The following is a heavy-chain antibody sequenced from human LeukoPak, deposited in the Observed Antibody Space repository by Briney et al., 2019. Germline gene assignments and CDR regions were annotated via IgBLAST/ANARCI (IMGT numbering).Heavy chain of an antibody. Sequence: VASVKVSCKASGYTFTGYYMHWARQAPGQGLEWMGWINPSSGGTNYAQKFQGRVTMTRDTSISTAYMELGRLRSDDTAVYYCARAGYHHNWFDPWGQGTLVTVSS. CDR3: ARAGYHHNWFDP. V-gene: IGHV1-2*02. CDR1: GYTFTGYY. J-gene: IGHJ5*02. D-gene: IGHD6-13*01. CDR2: INPSSGGT.